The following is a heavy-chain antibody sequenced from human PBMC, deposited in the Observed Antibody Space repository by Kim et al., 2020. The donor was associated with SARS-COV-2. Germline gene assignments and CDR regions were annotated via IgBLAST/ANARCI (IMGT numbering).Heavy chain of an antibody. CDR2: ISYDGSNK. CDR1: GFTFSSYA. CDR3: ARGRGGSYCGAFDY. D-gene: IGHD1-26*01. V-gene: IGHV3-30*04. J-gene: IGHJ4*02. Sequence: GGSLRLSCAASGFTFSSYAMHWVRQAPGKGLEWVAVISYDGSNKYYVDSVKGRFTISRDNSKNTLYLQMNSLRAEDTAVYYCARGRGGSYCGAFDYWGQG.